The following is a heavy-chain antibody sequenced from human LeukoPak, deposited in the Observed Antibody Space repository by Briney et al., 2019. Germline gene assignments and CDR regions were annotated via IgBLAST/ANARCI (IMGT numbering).Heavy chain of an antibody. V-gene: IGHV3-30*19. D-gene: IGHD6-19*01. Sequence: GALRLSCAASGFTFSDYGMHWVRQAPGKGLELVTFIPRTGSITYYADSVKGRFTISRDNSKNTLYLQMDSLRVEDTAVYYCARSPSDQWLVDAFDIWGRGTVVTVSS. CDR3: ARSPSDQWLVDAFDI. CDR1: GFTFSDYG. CDR2: IPRTGSIT. J-gene: IGHJ3*02.